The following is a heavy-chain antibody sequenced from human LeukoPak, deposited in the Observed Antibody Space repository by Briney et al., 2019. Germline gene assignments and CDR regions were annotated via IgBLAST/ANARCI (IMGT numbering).Heavy chain of an antibody. D-gene: IGHD3-10*01. CDR2: ISSSGSTI. CDR3: ASSTPLTSFDY. V-gene: IGHV3-48*03. Sequence: PGGSLRLSCAASGFTFSSYEMNWVRQAPGEGLEWVSYISSSGSTIYYADSVKGRFTISRDNAKNSLYLQMSSLRAEDTAVYYCASSTPLTSFDYWGQGTLVTVSS. CDR1: GFTFSSYE. J-gene: IGHJ4*02.